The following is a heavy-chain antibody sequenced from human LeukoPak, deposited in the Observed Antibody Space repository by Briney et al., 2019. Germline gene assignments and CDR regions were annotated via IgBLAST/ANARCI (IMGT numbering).Heavy chain of an antibody. V-gene: IGHV3-30-3*01. Sequence: PGGSLRLSCAASGFSFSSYAMHWVRQAPGKGLEWVAVISYDGSNKYYADCVKRRFTTSRDNSKNTQYLQMKSLRAQDTAVYYCAREPSDFWSGTGVSFDIWSEGTTVT. CDR2: ISYDGSNK. CDR3: AREPSDFWSGTGVSFDI. D-gene: IGHD3-3*01. CDR1: GFSFSSYA. J-gene: IGHJ3*02.